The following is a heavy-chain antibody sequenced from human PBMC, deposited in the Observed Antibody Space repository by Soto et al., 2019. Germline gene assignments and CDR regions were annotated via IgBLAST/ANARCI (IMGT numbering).Heavy chain of an antibody. Sequence: ASVKVSCKASGYTFTSYDINWVRQATGQGLEWMGWMNPNSGNTGYAQKFQGRVTMTRNTSISTAYMELSSLRSEDTAVYYCARVVGRRGYYYYGMDVWGQGTTVTVSS. CDR3: ARVVGRRGYYYYGMDV. CDR2: MNPNSGNT. J-gene: IGHJ6*02. V-gene: IGHV1-8*01. D-gene: IGHD2-15*01. CDR1: GYTFTSYD.